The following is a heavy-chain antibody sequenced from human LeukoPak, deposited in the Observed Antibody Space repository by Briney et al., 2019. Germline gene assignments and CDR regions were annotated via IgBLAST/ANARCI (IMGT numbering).Heavy chain of an antibody. Sequence: NPGGSLRLSCAASGFTFSNAWMSWVRQAPGKGLEWVSYISSSGSTIYYADSVKGRFTISRDNAKNSLYLQMNSLRAEDTAVYYCARDPHGALPNWGLDYWGQGTLVTVSS. J-gene: IGHJ4*02. CDR1: GFTFSNAW. CDR3: ARDPHGALPNWGLDY. CDR2: ISSSGSTI. D-gene: IGHD7-27*01. V-gene: IGHV3-11*04.